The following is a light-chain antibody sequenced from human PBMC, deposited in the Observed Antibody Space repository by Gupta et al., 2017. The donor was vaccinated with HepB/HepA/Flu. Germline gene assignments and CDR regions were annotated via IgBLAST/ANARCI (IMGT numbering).Light chain of an antibody. CDR2: AAS. J-gene: IGKJ4*01. CDR3: QKYNSAPLT. CDR1: QGIRSY. Sequence: IQMTQSPSSLSASVGDRVTITCRASQGIRSYLAWYQQKPGKVPKLLIYAASTLQSGVPSRFSGSGSGTDFTLTISSLQPEDGATYYCQKYNSAPLTFGGGTKVQIK. V-gene: IGKV1-27*01.